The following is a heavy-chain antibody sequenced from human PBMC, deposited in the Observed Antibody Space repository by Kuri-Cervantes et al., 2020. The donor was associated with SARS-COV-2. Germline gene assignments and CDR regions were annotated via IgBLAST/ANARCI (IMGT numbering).Heavy chain of an antibody. D-gene: IGHD3-3*01. Sequence: GGSLRLSCSVSGFTFSSYAMHWVRQAPGMGLEWVAVISYDGSNKYYADSVKGRFTISRDNSKNTLYLQMNSLRAEDTAVYYCARDFDDLYYYYYMDVWGKGTTVTVSS. CDR3: ARDFDDLYYYYYMDV. J-gene: IGHJ6*03. V-gene: IGHV3-30-3*01. CDR1: GFTFSSYA. CDR2: ISYDGSNK.